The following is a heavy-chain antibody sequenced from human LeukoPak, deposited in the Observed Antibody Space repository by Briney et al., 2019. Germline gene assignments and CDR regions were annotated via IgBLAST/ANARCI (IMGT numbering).Heavy chain of an antibody. D-gene: IGHD6-19*01. V-gene: IGHV3-13*04. CDR2: IGTAGDT. J-gene: IGHJ4*02. CDR3: ARDQGAGSGCPDY. CDR1: GFTFSSYD. Sequence: GGSLRLSCAASGFTFSSYDMHWVRQATGKGLEWVSAIGTAGDTFYPSSVKGRFTISRDNSKNTLYLQMNSLRAEYTAVYYCARDQGAGSGCPDYWGQGTLVTVCS.